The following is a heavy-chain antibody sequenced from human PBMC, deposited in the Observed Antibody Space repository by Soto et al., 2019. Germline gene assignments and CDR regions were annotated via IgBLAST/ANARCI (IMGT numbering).Heavy chain of an antibody. CDR1: GGTLRNYG. V-gene: IGHV1-69*12. CDR2: IIPVFGTA. CDR3: SRGDGTEIVVTTYYDMDV. Sequence: QVQLMQSGAEVKKPGSSVRVSCKASGGTLRNYGISWVRQAPGQGLEWMGGIIPVFGTANYAHKFQGRVTITADESTVTVYMDVTSLRSEDTAVYYCSRGDGTEIVVTTYYDMDVWGQGTTVTVSS. J-gene: IGHJ6*02. D-gene: IGHD4-17*01.